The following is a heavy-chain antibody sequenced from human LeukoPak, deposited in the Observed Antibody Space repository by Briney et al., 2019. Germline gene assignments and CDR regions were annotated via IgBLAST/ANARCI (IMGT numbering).Heavy chain of an antibody. CDR2: IWYDGSNK. V-gene: IGHV3-33*01. Sequence: GGSLRLSCAASXXXXSSYGMHWVRQAPGKGLEWVAVIWYDGSNKYYADSVKGRFTISRDNSKNTLYLQMNSLRAEDTAVYYCASLSIWGQGTLVTVSS. CDR1: XXXXSSYG. CDR3: ASLSI. J-gene: IGHJ4*02.